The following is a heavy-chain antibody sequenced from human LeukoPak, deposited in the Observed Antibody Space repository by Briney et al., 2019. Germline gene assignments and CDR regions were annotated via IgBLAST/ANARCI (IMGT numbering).Heavy chain of an antibody. J-gene: IGHJ4*02. D-gene: IGHD3-3*01. V-gene: IGHV3-23*01. CDR1: GFTFTNCG. Sequence: GGSLRLSCAASGFTFTNCGMSWVRQAPGKGVEWVSTISAGGDSTYYADSVKGRFTISRDNSKITMYLQMNSLRVEDTATYYCAKRLTDFWSGYYTGDYWGQGTLVTVSS. CDR3: AKRLTDFWSGYYTGDY. CDR2: ISAGGDST.